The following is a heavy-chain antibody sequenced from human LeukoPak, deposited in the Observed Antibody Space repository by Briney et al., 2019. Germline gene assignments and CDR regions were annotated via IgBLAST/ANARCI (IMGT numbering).Heavy chain of an antibody. CDR1: GGSISSGSYY. Sequence: PSETLSLTCTVSGGSISSGSYYWSWIRQPAGKGLEWIGRIYTSGGTNYNPSLKSRVTISVDTSKNQFSLKLSSVTAADTAVYYCARAYSGSYYVGYYYYYMDVWGKGTTVTVSS. J-gene: IGHJ6*03. CDR3: ARAYSGSYYVGYYYYYMDV. CDR2: IYTSGGT. D-gene: IGHD1-26*01. V-gene: IGHV4-61*02.